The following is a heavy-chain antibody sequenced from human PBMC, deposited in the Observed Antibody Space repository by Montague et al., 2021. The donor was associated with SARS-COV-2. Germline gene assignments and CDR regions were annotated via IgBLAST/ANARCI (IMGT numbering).Heavy chain of an antibody. D-gene: IGHD1-26*01. CDR2: IHPYGDI. CDR1: GDSVTERY. CDR3: AIGGDSTKWGI. V-gene: IGHV4-4*07. Sequence: SETLSLTCTVSGDSVTERYLNWVRQAAGKGLEWIGFIHPYGDIHYNASLKSRVILSRDASKNQFSPTLTSVTAADTAVYYCAIGGDSTKWGIWGRGTLVTVSS. J-gene: IGHJ3*02.